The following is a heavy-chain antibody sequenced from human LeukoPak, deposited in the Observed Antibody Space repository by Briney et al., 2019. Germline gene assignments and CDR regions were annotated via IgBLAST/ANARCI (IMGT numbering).Heavy chain of an antibody. Sequence: SETLSLTCAVYGGSFSGYYWSWIRQPPGKGLEWIGEINHSGSTNYNPSLRSRVTISVDTSKNHFSLKLSSVTAADTAVYYCARVGDYVSSGYIIDYWGQGTLVTVSS. CDR1: GGSFSGYY. D-gene: IGHD3-22*01. CDR3: ARVGDYVSSGYIIDY. J-gene: IGHJ4*02. V-gene: IGHV4-34*01. CDR2: INHSGST.